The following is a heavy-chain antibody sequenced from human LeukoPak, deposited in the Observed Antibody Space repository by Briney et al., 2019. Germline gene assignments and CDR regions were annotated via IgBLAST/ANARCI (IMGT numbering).Heavy chain of an antibody. CDR1: GFTVSSNY. V-gene: IGHV3-53*01. CDR2: IYSGGST. D-gene: IGHD4-17*01. CDR3: ARDSFYGDFDAFDI. Sequence: GGSLRLSCAASGFTVSSNYMSWVRQAPGKGLEWVSVIYSGGSTYYADSVKGRFTISRDNSKNTLYLQMNSLRAEDTGVYYCARDSFYGDFDAFDIWGQGTMVTVSS. J-gene: IGHJ3*02.